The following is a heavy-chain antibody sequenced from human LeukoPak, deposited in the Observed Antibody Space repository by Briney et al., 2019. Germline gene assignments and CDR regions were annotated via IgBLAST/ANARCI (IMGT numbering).Heavy chain of an antibody. CDR1: GFTFSSYG. V-gene: IGHV3-33*01. CDR2: IWYDGSNK. D-gene: IGHD3-10*01. CDR3: ARDRGFGAPDY. Sequence: GGSLRLSCAASGFTFSSYGMHWVRQAPGEGLEWVAVIWYDGSNKYYADSVKGRFTISRDNSKNTLYLQMNSLRAEDTAVYYCARDRGFGAPDYWGQGTLVTVSS. J-gene: IGHJ4*02.